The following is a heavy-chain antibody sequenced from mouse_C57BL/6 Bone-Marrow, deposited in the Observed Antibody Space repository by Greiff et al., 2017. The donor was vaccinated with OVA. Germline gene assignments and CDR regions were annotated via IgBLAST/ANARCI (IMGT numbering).Heavy chain of an antibody. CDR1: GFSLTSYG. Sequence: QVQLKESGPGLVQPSQSLSITCTVSGFSLTSYGVHWVRQPPGKGLEWLGVIWRGGSTDYNAAFISRLSISKDNSKSQVFFKMNSLQADDTAIYYCAAYYYGSSYDWYFDVWGTGTTVTVSS. J-gene: IGHJ1*03. CDR2: IWRGGST. CDR3: AAYYYGSSYDWYFDV. D-gene: IGHD1-1*01. V-gene: IGHV2-4*01.